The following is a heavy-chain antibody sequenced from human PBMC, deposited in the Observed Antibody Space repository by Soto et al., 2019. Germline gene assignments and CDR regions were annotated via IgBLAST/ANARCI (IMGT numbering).Heavy chain of an antibody. CDR2: IYSGGST. Sequence: EVQLVESGGGLVQPGGSLRLSCAASGFTVSTKYMSWVRQAPGKGLEWVSVIYSGGSTFYADSVRGRFTISRDNSKNTVNLQMNSVRAEDTAVYYCARDPGAADSWGQGTLVTVSS. CDR1: GFTVSTKY. J-gene: IGHJ4*02. D-gene: IGHD7-27*01. CDR3: ARDPGAADS. V-gene: IGHV3-66*01.